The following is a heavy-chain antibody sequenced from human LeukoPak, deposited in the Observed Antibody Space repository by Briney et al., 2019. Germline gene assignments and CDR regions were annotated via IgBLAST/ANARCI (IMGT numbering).Heavy chain of an antibody. Sequence: GRSLRLSCAASGFTFSGYYMSWIRQAPGKGLEWVSYISTSSGGSTPYYADSVKGRFTISRDNAKNSLYLQMNSLRAEDTAVYHCATYYGSGSWGFYYFDYWGQGTLVTVSS. CDR3: ATYYGSGSWGFYYFDY. V-gene: IGHV3-11*01. CDR2: ISTSSGGSTP. D-gene: IGHD3-10*01. J-gene: IGHJ4*02. CDR1: GFTFSGYY.